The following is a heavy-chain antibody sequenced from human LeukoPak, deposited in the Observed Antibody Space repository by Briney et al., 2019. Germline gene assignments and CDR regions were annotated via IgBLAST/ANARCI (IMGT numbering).Heavy chain of an antibody. Sequence: PGGSLRLSCAASGFTFSSYSMNWVRQAPGKGLEWVSSISSSSSYIYYADSVKGRFTISRDNAKNSLYLQMNSLRAEDTAVYYCERDPPGTGHYFDYWGQGTLVTVSS. J-gene: IGHJ4*02. CDR3: ERDPPGTGHYFDY. V-gene: IGHV3-21*01. CDR1: GFTFSSYS. CDR2: ISSSSSYI. D-gene: IGHD1-1*01.